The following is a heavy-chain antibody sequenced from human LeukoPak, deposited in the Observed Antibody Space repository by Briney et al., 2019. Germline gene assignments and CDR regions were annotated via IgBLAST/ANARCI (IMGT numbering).Heavy chain of an antibody. CDR3: ARGPLTGGFDY. J-gene: IGHJ4*02. V-gene: IGHV1-2*02. CDR2: INPNSGDT. CDR1: GFTFSNYG. Sequence: SCAASGFTFSNYGLHWVRQAPGQGLEWMGWINPNSGDTHYAQRFQGRLTMTRDTSINTAYMDMSSLRSDDTAFYYCARGPLTGGFDYWGQGTLVTVSS. D-gene: IGHD1-20*01.